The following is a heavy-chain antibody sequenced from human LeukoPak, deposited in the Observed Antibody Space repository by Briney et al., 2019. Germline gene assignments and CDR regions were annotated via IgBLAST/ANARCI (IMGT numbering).Heavy chain of an antibody. CDR1: GYTFTSYG. V-gene: IGHV1-18*01. D-gene: IGHD6-19*01. J-gene: IGHJ5*02. CDR2: ISAYNGNT. Sequence: ASVKVSCKASGYTFTSYGISWVRQAPGQGLEWMGWISAYNGNTNYAQKFQGRVTMTTDTSTNTAYMELRSLRSDDTAVYYCARVASSGWYINWFDPWGQGTLVTVSS. CDR3: ARVASSGWYINWFDP.